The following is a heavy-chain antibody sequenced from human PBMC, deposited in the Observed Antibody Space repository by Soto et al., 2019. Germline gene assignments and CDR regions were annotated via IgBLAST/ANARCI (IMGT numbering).Heavy chain of an antibody. D-gene: IGHD2-15*01. J-gene: IGHJ4*02. Sequence: ASVKVSCKASGYTLSEYCITWVRQAPGKGLEWMGGFDPEDGETIYAQKFQGRVTMTEDTSTDTAYMELSSLRSEDTAVYYCATGVIGRGWYFDYWGQGTLVTVSS. CDR3: ATGVIGRGWYFDY. CDR1: GYTLSEYC. CDR2: FDPEDGET. V-gene: IGHV1-24*01.